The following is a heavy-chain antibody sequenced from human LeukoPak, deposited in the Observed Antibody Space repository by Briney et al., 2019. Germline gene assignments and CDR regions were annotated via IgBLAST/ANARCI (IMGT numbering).Heavy chain of an antibody. CDR1: GGSIRSYY. CDR2: IYYSGST. V-gene: IGHV4-59*08. D-gene: IGHD6-13*01. Sequence: SETLSHTCTVSGGSIRSYYWSWIRQPPGKGLEWIGYIYYSGSTSYNPSLKSRVTISVDTSKNQFSLILSSVTAADTAVYYCARQSYSSSWLLDYWGQGTLVTVSS. J-gene: IGHJ4*02. CDR3: ARQSYSSSWLLDY.